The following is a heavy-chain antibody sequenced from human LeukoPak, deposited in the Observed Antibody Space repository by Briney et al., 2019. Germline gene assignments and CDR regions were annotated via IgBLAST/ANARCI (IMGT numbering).Heavy chain of an antibody. CDR2: ISHDGSND. V-gene: IGHV3-30-3*01. D-gene: IGHD3-22*01. CDR1: GFTFSSYA. J-gene: IGHJ4*02. Sequence: GGSLRLSYAASGFTFSSYAMYWVRQAPGKGLEWVAVISHDGSNDYYADSVKGRFTISRDNSKNALYLQINSLRAEDTAVYYCARDPRRYYYDSSGYYYNYWGQGTLVTVSS. CDR3: ARDPRRYYYDSSGYYYNY.